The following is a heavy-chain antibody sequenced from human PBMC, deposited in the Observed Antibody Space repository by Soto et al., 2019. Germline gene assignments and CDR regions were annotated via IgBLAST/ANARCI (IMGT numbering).Heavy chain of an antibody. J-gene: IGHJ4*02. V-gene: IGHV3-30*18. CDR3: AKDRVGAAFLYYFDY. D-gene: IGHD1-26*01. Sequence: QVQLVESGGGVVQPGRSLRLSCAASGFTFSSYGMHWVRQAPGKGLEWVAVISYDGSNKYYADSVKGRFTISRDNSKNTLYLQMNSLSAEDTAVYYCAKDRVGAAFLYYFDYWGQGTLVTVSS. CDR1: GFTFSSYG. CDR2: ISYDGSNK.